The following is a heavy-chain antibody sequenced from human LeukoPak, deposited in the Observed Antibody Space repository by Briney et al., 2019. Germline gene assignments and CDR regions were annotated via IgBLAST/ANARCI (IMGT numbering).Heavy chain of an antibody. D-gene: IGHD3-22*01. Sequence: GRSLRLSCAASGFTFSSYAMSWVRQAPGKGREWVSAISGSGGSTYYADSVKGRFTISRDNSKNTLYLQMNSLRAEDTAVYYCAKYSGRLPTYYYDSSGYYSVTFFDYWGQGTLVTVSS. J-gene: IGHJ4*02. CDR1: GFTFSSYA. CDR3: AKYSGRLPTYYYDSSGYYSVTFFDY. CDR2: ISGSGGST. V-gene: IGHV3-23*01.